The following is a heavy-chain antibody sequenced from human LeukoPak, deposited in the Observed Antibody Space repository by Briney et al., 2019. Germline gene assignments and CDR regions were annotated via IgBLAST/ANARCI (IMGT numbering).Heavy chain of an antibody. CDR1: GFTFGDNA. J-gene: IGHJ4*02. CDR2: ISGSGGST. CDR3: AKGDLYCSGAFCYWYY. D-gene: IGHD2-15*01. Sequence: TGGSLRLSCTVSGFTFGDNAMSWARQAPGKGLEWVSAISGSGGSTYYADSVKGRFTISRDISQNTVFLQMSSLRVEDTAVYYCAKGDLYCSGAFCYWYYWGQGTLVTVSS. V-gene: IGHV3-23*01.